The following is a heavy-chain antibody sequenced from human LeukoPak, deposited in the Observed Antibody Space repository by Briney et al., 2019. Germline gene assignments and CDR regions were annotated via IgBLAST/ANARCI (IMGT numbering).Heavy chain of an antibody. CDR1: GGTFSSYA. D-gene: IGHD2-21*02. Sequence: ASVKVSCKASGGTFSSYAISWVRQAPGQGLEWMGRIIPIFGIANCAQKFQGRVTITADKSTSTAYMELSSLRSEDTAVYYCARDLAYCGGDCYPYSDYWGQGTLVTVSS. J-gene: IGHJ4*02. V-gene: IGHV1-69*04. CDR3: ARDLAYCGGDCYPYSDY. CDR2: IIPIFGIA.